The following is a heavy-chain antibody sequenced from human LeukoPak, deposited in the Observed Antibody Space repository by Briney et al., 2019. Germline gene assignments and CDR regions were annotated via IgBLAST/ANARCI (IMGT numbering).Heavy chain of an antibody. CDR3: ARHQLLGPCFKGVCSDAFDI. Sequence: GESLKISCKGSGYRFTSYWISWVRQMPGRGLEWMGRIDPSDSYTNYSPSFQGHLTISADKSISTAYLQWSSLKASDTAMYYCARHQLLGPCFKGVCSDAFDIWGQGTMVTVSS. CDR1: GYRFTSYW. J-gene: IGHJ3*02. V-gene: IGHV5-10-1*01. D-gene: IGHD2-8*01. CDR2: IDPSDSYT.